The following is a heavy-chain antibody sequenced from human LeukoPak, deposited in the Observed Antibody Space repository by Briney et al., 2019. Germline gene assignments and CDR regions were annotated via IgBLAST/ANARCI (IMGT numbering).Heavy chain of an antibody. CDR1: GGSITSYY. V-gene: IGHV4-59*08. D-gene: IGHD2-21*01. J-gene: IGHJ4*02. Sequence: SETLSLTCTVSGGSITSYYWAWLRQPPGKGLEWIGYLYYSGYSNYNPSLKSRVSMSVDTSKNQFSLKLTSVTAADTAVYYCVRHSIASDGARLFDYWGRGTLVTVSS. CDR3: VRHSIASDGARLFDY. CDR2: LYYSGYS.